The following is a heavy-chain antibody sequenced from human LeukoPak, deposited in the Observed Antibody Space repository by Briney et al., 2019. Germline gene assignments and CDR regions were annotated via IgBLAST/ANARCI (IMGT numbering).Heavy chain of an antibody. J-gene: IGHJ6*03. CDR2: ISAYNGNT. CDR3: ARDHGVTSTLWGYYYYYMDV. CDR1: GYTFTSYG. V-gene: IGHV1-18*01. Sequence: ASVKVSCKASGYTFTSYGISWVRQAPGQGLEWMGWISAYNGNTNYAQKLQGRVTMTTDTSTSTAYMELRSLRSDDTAVYYCARDHGVTSTLWGYYYYYMDVWGKGTTVTISS. D-gene: IGHD2/OR15-2a*01.